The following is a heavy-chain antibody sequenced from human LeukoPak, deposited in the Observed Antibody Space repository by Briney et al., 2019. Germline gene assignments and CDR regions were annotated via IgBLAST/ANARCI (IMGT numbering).Heavy chain of an antibody. CDR1: GFTSSSYS. CDR3: TRVASYDILTGYYTLHYDY. D-gene: IGHD3-9*01. J-gene: IGHJ4*02. CDR2: ISSSNSYI. V-gene: IGHV3-21*01. Sequence: GGSLRLSCAASGFTSSSYSMNWVRQAPGKGLEWVSSISSSNSYIYYADSVKGRFTISRDNAKNSLYLQMNSLRAEDTAVYYCTRVASYDILTGYYTLHYDYWGQGTLVTVSS.